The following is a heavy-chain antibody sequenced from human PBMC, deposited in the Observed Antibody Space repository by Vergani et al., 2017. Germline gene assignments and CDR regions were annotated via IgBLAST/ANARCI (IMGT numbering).Heavy chain of an antibody. J-gene: IGHJ6*02. CDR1: GYTFTSFG. D-gene: IGHD3-22*01. V-gene: IGHV3-30*02. CDR2: IHYDGSHK. CDR3: AKTFYYDVSGPFVYYYYNMDV. Sequence: QVQLVESGGGVVQSGGSLRLSCPASGYTFTSFGMHWVRQAPGKGLEWVAFIHYDGSHKYYVDSVKGRFTISRDDSKNTLYLQMNSLRAEDTAVYYCAKTFYYDVSGPFVYYYYNMDVWGQGTTVTVSS.